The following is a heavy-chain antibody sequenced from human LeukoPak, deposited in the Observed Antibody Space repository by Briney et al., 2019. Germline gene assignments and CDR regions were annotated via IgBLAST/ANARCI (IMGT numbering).Heavy chain of an antibody. J-gene: IGHJ4*02. D-gene: IGHD6-13*01. CDR1: GGSFSGYY. CDR2: TNHSGST. V-gene: IGHV4-34*01. CDR3: ARVPSHSLARRDY. Sequence: SETLSLTCAVYGGSFSGYYWSWIRQPPGKGLEWIGETNHSGSTNYNPSLKSRVTVSVDTSKNQFSLKLSSVTAADTAVYYCARVPSHSLARRDYWGQGTLVTVSS.